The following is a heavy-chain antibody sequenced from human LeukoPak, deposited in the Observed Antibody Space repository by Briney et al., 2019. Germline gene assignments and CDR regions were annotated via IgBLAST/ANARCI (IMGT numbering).Heavy chain of an antibody. J-gene: IGHJ6*02. CDR2: INSDGSST. V-gene: IGHV3-74*01. Sequence: GGSLRLSCAASGFTFSHHWMHWVRHVPGKGLVWVSRINSDGSSTTYADSVKGRFTISRGNARNTLYLQMNSLRAEDTAVHYCARATSYSNYGVDVWGQGTTVTVSS. D-gene: IGHD6-13*01. CDR3: ARATSYSNYGVDV. CDR1: GFTFSHHW.